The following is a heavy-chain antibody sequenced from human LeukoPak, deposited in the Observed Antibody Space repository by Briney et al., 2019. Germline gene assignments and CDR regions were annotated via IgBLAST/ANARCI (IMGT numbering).Heavy chain of an antibody. J-gene: IGHJ4*02. D-gene: IGHD6-13*01. CDR3: AKRISGSSSWFYFDY. V-gene: IGHV3-30*18. Sequence: GGSLRLSCAASGFTFSSYGMHWVRQAPGKGLEWVAVISYDGSNKYYADSVKGRFTISRDNSENTLYLQMNSLRAEDTAVYYCAKRISGSSSWFYFDYWGQGTLVTVSS. CDR1: GFTFSSYG. CDR2: ISYDGSNK.